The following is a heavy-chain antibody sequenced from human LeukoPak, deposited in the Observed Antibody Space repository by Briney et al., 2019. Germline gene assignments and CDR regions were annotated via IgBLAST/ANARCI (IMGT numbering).Heavy chain of an antibody. D-gene: IGHD3-22*01. J-gene: IGHJ4*02. Sequence: PGGSLRLSCAASGFTFSSYTMNWVRQAPGKGLQWVSSISYSSSHIYYADSVKGRFTISRDNAKNSLYPQMNSLRAEDAAVYYCARDSSGLYGFDYWGQGTLVTVSS. V-gene: IGHV3-21*01. CDR2: ISYSSSHI. CDR3: ARDSSGLYGFDY. CDR1: GFTFSSYT.